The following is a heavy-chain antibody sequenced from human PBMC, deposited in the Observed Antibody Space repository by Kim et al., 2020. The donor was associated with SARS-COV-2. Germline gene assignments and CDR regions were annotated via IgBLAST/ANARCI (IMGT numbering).Heavy chain of an antibody. CDR1: GFTFSSYW. CDR3: ARARGSLWQWPAGY. CDR2: IKQDGSEK. V-gene: IGHV3-7*03. Sequence: GGSLRLSCAASGFTFSSYWMSWVRQAPGKGLEWVANIKQDGSEKYYVDSVKGRFTISRDNAKNSLYLQMNSLRAEDTAVYYCARARGSLWQWPAGYWGQGTLVTVSS. D-gene: IGHD6-19*01. J-gene: IGHJ4*02.